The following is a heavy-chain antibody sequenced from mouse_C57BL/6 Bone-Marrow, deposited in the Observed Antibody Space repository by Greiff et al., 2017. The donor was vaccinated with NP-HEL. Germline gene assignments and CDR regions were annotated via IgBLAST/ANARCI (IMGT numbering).Heavy chain of an antibody. CDR1: GYTFTSYW. D-gene: IGHD2-10*02. V-gene: IGHV1-69*01. J-gene: IGHJ3*01. CDR2: IDPSDSYT. Sequence: VQLQQPGAELVMPGASVKLSCKASGYTFTSYWMHWVKQRPGQGLEWIGEIDPSDSYTNYNQKFKGKATFTADTSSNTAYMQLSSLTTEDSAIYYCAREGVFFFAYWGQGTLVTVSA. CDR3: AREGVFFFAY.